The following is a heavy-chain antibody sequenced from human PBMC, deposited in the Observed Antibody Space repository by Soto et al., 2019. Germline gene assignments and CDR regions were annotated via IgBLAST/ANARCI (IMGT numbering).Heavy chain of an antibody. CDR1: GFTFSSYE. J-gene: IGHJ6*02. CDR3: ARDQVAAAGNYYYYYGMDV. Sequence: PGGSLRLSCAASGFTFSSYEMNWVRQAPGKGLEWVSYISSSGSTIYYADSVKGRFTISRDNAKNSLYLQMNSLRAEDTAVYYCARDQVAAAGNYYYYYGMDVWGQGTTVTVSS. D-gene: IGHD6-13*01. V-gene: IGHV3-48*03. CDR2: ISSSGSTI.